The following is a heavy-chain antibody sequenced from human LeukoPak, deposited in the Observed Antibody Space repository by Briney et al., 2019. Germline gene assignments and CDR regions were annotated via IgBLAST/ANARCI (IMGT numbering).Heavy chain of an antibody. CDR1: GFTFRSYA. D-gene: IGHD3-16*02. V-gene: IGHV3-23*01. CDR3: AKDYRDLDY. Sequence: GGSLRLSCAASGFTFRSYAMSWVRQAPGKGLEFVSALTVDSGSPYYAHSVKGRFTISRDNSKNTLYLQMNSLRAEDTAIYYCAKDYRDLDYWGQGTLVTVSS. J-gene: IGHJ4*02. CDR2: LTVDSGSP.